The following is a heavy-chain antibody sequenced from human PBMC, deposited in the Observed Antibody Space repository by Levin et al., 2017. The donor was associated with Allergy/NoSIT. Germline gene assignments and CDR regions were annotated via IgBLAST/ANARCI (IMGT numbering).Heavy chain of an antibody. D-gene: IGHD3-22*01. CDR2: IYPGDSNT. Sequence: GESLKISCKGSGFSFTSYWIGWVRQMPGKGLEWMGIIYPGDSNTKYSPSFQGQVTISADKSITTAYLQWSSLKASDTAMYHCARGYYDSSGHSYPGPVFDIWGQGTLVTVSS. CDR1: GFSFTSYW. CDR3: ARGYYDSSGHSYPGPVFDI. J-gene: IGHJ4*02. V-gene: IGHV5-51*01.